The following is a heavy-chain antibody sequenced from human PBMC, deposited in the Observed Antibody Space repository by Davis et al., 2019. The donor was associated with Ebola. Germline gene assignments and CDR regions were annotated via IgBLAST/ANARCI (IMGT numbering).Heavy chain of an antibody. Sequence: GESLKISCRASGFAFSTYWMSWVRQAPGKGLEWVANIKDDGSKIYYMDSVKGRFTISRDNAKNSLYLQMNSLRAEDTALYYCAKDSSGSPHVNWFDPWGQGTLVTVSS. V-gene: IGHV3-7*03. CDR2: IKDDGSKI. CDR3: AKDSSGSPHVNWFDP. J-gene: IGHJ5*02. CDR1: GFAFSTYW.